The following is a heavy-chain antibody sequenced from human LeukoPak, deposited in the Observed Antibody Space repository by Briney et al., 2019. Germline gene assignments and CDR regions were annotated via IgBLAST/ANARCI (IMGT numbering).Heavy chain of an antibody. D-gene: IGHD3-9*01. CDR3: ARDAYHDVLSVPTGFY. Sequence: GASVKVSCKASGYTFSGYAMNWVRQVRGHGLEWMGWINTNTGNPTYAQCFRGRFVFSLYTSVSTAYLQISSLKPEETAVYFCARDAYHDVLSVPTGFYWGQGTLVTVSS. V-gene: IGHV7-4-1*02. CDR2: INTNTGNP. CDR1: GYTFSGYA. J-gene: IGHJ4*02.